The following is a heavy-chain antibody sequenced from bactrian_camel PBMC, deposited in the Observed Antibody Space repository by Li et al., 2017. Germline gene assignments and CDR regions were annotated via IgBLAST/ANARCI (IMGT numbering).Heavy chain of an antibody. CDR1: GFNFSIYY. CDR3: ATGLYQSTY. CDR2: IYSDGSQT. J-gene: IGHJ4*01. D-gene: IGHD2*01. V-gene: IGHV3-2*01. Sequence: HVQLVESGGGLVQPGGSLRLSCAASGFNFSIYYMTWVRQAPGKGLECVSSIYSDGSQTYYADSVKGRFTISRDNAKNTVYLQMNSLKSEDTALYYCATGLYQSTYWGQGTQVTVS.